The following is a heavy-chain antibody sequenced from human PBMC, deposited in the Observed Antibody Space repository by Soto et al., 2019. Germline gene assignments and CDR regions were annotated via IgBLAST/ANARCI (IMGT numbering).Heavy chain of an antibody. D-gene: IGHD4-4*01. CDR2: ISSSGSTI. CDR1: GFTFSSYE. V-gene: IGHV3-48*03. CDR3: ARGVGVTPFDY. J-gene: IGHJ4*02. Sequence: GGSLRLSCAASGFTFSSYEMNWVRQAPEKGLEWVSYISSSGSTISYADSVKGRFAISRDNAKNSLYLQMNSLRAEDTAVYYCARGVGVTPFDYWGQGTLVTVSS.